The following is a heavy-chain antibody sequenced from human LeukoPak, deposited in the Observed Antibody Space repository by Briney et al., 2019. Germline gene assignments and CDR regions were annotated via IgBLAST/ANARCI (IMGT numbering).Heavy chain of an antibody. V-gene: IGHV3-30*03. CDR2: ISYDGTSK. D-gene: IGHD2-21*02. CDR3: ARGSGGRLLSSWFDP. CDR1: GFSFSSYG. Sequence: PGGSLRLSCAASGFSFSSYGIHWVRQAPGKGLEWVAVISYDGTSKDYADSLKGRATISRDNSIDTVYLQINSLRTEDTALYYCARGSGGRLLSSWFDPWGQGTLVTVSS. J-gene: IGHJ5*02.